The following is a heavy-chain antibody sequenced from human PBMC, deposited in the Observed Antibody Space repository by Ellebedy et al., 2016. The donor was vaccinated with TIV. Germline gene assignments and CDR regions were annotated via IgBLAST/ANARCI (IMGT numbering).Heavy chain of an antibody. CDR3: VSMIVVDPHLDFDY. CDR1: GYTFTGYY. Sequence: ASVKVSCXASGYTFTGYYMHWVRQAPGQGLEWMGIINPSGGSTSYAQKFQGRVTMTRDTSTSTVYMELSSLRSEDTAVYYCVSMIVVDPHLDFDYWGQGTLVTVSS. CDR2: INPSGGST. D-gene: IGHD3-22*01. V-gene: IGHV1-46*01. J-gene: IGHJ4*02.